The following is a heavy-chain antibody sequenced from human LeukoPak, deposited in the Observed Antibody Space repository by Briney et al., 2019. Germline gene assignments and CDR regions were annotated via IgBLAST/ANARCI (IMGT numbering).Heavy chain of an antibody. Sequence: PGGSLRLSCAASGFTFSSYSMNWVRQAPGKGLEWVSSISSSSSYIYYADSVKGRFTISRDNAKNSLYLQMNSLSAEDTAVYYCACPPIAVAEGLWGQGTLVTVSS. CDR1: GFTFSSYS. D-gene: IGHD6-19*01. CDR3: ACPPIAVAEGL. J-gene: IGHJ4*02. CDR2: ISSSSSYI. V-gene: IGHV3-21*01.